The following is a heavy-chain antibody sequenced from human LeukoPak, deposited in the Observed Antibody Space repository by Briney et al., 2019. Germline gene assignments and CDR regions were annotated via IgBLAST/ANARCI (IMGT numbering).Heavy chain of an antibody. J-gene: IGHJ3*02. V-gene: IGHV4-59*01. CDR2: IYYSGST. D-gene: IGHD3-22*01. CDR3: ARVRHTMIVGGNAFDI. CDR1: GGSISSYY. Sequence: SETLSLTCTVSGGSISSYYWSWIRQPPGKGLEWIGYIYYSGSTNYNPSLKSRVTISVDTSKNQFSLKLSSVTAADTAVYYCARVRHTMIVGGNAFDIWGQGTMVTVPS.